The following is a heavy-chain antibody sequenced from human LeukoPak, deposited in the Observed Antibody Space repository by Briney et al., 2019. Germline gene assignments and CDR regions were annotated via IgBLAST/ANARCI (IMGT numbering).Heavy chain of an antibody. V-gene: IGHV3-23*01. J-gene: IGHJ6*03. D-gene: IGHD6-19*01. CDR1: GFAFGSEA. Sequence: GGSLRLSCAVSGFAFGSEAMSWVRQSPARGPEWVASISPGGGTTYYADYVKGRFTISRDNSKNSLFVQMNSLRAEDTAVYYCAKDSVRTVAGHMDVWGKGTTVTVSS. CDR3: AKDSVRTVAGHMDV. CDR2: ISPGGGTT.